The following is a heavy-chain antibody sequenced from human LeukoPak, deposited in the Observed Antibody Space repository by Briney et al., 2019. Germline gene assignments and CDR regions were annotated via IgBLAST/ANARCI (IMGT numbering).Heavy chain of an antibody. CDR3: VRGYCTSSSCYRNQYNGMDV. V-gene: IGHV3-72*01. CDR2: SRNKANSYTT. CDR1: GFTFSDHY. Sequence: GGSLRLSCAVSGFTFSDHYMDWVRQVPGKGLEWVGRSRNKANSYTTEYAASVKDRFTISRDDSKNSLFLQMNSLKTEDTAVYYCVRGYCTSSSCYRNQYNGMDVWGQGTTVTVSS. J-gene: IGHJ6*02. D-gene: IGHD2-2*02.